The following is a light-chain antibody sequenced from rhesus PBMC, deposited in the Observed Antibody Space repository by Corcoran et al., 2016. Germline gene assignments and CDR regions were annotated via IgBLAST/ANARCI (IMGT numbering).Light chain of an antibody. CDR2: GTS. J-gene: IGKJ4*01. CDR3: LHLSKWVP. V-gene: IGKV3-24*01. Sequence: EIVMTQSPATLSLSPGERATLSCRASQSVSSGLAWYQQKPGQAPRLLIYGTSSRATGLPDRFSGKGSGTDFTLTISSLEPKDVAVYSCLHLSKWVPFGGGTKVELK. CDR1: QSVSSG.